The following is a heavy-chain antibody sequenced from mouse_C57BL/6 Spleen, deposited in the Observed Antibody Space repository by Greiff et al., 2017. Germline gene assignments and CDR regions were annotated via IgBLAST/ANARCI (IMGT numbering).Heavy chain of an antibody. CDR3: AREGERTSFFAY. V-gene: IGHV1-53*01. CDR1: GYTFTSYW. CDR2: INPSNGGT. J-gene: IGHJ3*01. Sequence: QVQLKQPGTELVKPGASVKLSCKASGYTFTSYWLHWVKQRHGQGLEWIGNINPSNGGTNYNEKFKSKATLTVDKSSSTAYMQLSSLSSEDSAVYYCAREGERTSFFAYWGQGALVTVSA.